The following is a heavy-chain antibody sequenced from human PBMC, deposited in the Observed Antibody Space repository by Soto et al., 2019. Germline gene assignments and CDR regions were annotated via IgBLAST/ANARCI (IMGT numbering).Heavy chain of an antibody. J-gene: IGHJ4*02. CDR3: ARGRYSSGYYPPNFDY. CDR1: GGSFSGYY. V-gene: IGHV4-34*01. Sequence: LSITCAVYGGSFSGYYWSWIRQPPGKGLEWIGEINHSGSTNYNPSLKSRVTISVDTSKNQFSLKLSSVTAADTAVYYCARGRYSSGYYPPNFDYWGQGTLVTVSS. D-gene: IGHD3-22*01. CDR2: INHSGST.